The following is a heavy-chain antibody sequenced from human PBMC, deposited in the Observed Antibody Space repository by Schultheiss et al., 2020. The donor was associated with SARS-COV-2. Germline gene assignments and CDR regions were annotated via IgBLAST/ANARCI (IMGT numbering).Heavy chain of an antibody. CDR2: IYYSGTT. CDR3: ARHNSYCSSTSCGWFDP. J-gene: IGHJ5*02. Sequence: SQTLSLTCTVSGGSINTYYWAWIRQPPGKGLEWIGYIYYSGTTKYNPSLKSRVTISVDTSKNQFSLKLSSVTAADTAVYYCARHNSYCSSTSCGWFDPWGQGTLVTVSS. V-gene: IGHV4-59*08. CDR1: GGSINTYY. D-gene: IGHD2-2*01.